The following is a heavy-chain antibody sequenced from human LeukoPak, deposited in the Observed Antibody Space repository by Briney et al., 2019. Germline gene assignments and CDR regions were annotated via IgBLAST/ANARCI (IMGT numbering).Heavy chain of an antibody. CDR3: ARDHRLDSSSWSGAFDI. CDR1: GGSISSYY. CDR2: IYTSGST. J-gene: IGHJ3*02. V-gene: IGHV4-4*07. Sequence: SETLSLTCTVSGGSISSYYWSWIRQPAGKGLEWIGCIYTSGSTNYNPSLKSRVTMSVDTSKNQFSLKLSSVTAADTAVYYCARDHRLDSSSWSGAFDIWGQGTMVTVSS. D-gene: IGHD6-13*01.